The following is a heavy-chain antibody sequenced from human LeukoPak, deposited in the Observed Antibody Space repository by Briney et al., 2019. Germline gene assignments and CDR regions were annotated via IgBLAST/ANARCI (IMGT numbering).Heavy chain of an antibody. CDR2: IYYSGTT. Sequence: SETLSLTCTVSGGSISSYYWSWIRQPPGKGLEWIGHIYYSGTTNYNPSLRSRVTMSVVTSKKQFSLKVSSVTAADTAVYYCARGFGDHGLNYFDCWGQGTLVSVSS. V-gene: IGHV4-59*01. D-gene: IGHD4-17*01. J-gene: IGHJ4*02. CDR1: GGSISSYY. CDR3: ARGFGDHGLNYFDC.